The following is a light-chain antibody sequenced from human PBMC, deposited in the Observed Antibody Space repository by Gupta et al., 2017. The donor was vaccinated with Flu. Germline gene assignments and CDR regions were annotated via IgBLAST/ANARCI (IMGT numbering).Light chain of an antibody. CDR2: DDG. Sequence: SYELTQSPSVSVAPGQTDTITCGGNNIGSKAVHWLMQRPGQAPVLVVYDDGDRPSGIPERFSGSNSATTATLTISEVEAGDEADYYCQVWDRTSEFVFGTGTKLSVL. J-gene: IGLJ1*01. CDR3: QVWDRTSEFV. V-gene: IGLV3-21*02. CDR1: NIGSKA.